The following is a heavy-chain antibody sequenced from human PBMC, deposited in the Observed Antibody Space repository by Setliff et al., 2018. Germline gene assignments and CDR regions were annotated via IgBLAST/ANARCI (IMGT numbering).Heavy chain of an antibody. J-gene: IGHJ4*02. Sequence: GGSLRLSCAASGFTFSSYSMNWVRQAPGKGLEWVSYISSSSSTIYYADSVKGRFTISRDNAENSLYLQMNSLRAEDTAVYYCARDPQQLVQGFDYWGQGTLVTVSS. V-gene: IGHV3-48*04. CDR3: ARDPQQLVQGFDY. D-gene: IGHD6-13*01. CDR1: GFTFSSYS. CDR2: ISSSSSTI.